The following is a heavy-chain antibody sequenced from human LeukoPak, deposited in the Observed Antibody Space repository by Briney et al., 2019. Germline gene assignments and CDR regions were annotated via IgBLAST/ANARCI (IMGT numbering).Heavy chain of an antibody. V-gene: IGHV3-48*03. D-gene: IGHD3-10*01. J-gene: IGHJ6*04. CDR2: IDFSGTTI. Sequence: GGSLRLSCAASGFTFSNFEMNWVRQAPGKGLEWASYIDFSGTTIYYADSVKGRFTISRDNARNSLSLQMISLRAEDTAVYYCAKGRGWEASYYYYDMAASDKGPTVT. CDR3: AKGRGWEASYYYYDMAA. CDR1: GFTFSNFE.